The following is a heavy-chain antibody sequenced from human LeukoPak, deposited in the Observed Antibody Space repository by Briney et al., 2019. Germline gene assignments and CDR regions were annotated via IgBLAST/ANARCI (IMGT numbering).Heavy chain of an antibody. CDR2: IYYSGST. D-gene: IGHD1-26*01. CDR3: ARLVGAATDPFDY. CDR1: GGSISSSINY. Sequence: SETLSLTCTVSGGSISSSINYWGWIRQPPGKGLEWIGSIYYSGSTYYNPSLKSRVTISIDTSKNQFSLKLSSVTAADTAVHYCARLVGAATDPFDYWGQGTLVTVSS. J-gene: IGHJ4*02. V-gene: IGHV4-39*01.